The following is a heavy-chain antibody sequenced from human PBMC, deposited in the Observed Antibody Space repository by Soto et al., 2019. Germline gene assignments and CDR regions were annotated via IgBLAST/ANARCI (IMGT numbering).Heavy chain of an antibody. J-gene: IGHJ5*02. CDR2: IIPIFDTA. CDR1: GGTFSSYA. Sequence: QVQLVQSGAEVKRPGSSVKVSCKTSGGTFSSYAISWVRQAPGQGLEWMGGIIPIFDTANYAQKFQGRVTITADESTSTAYMDLSSLRSEDTAVYYCARDLGMVRGVIPLLGWFDPWGQGTLVTVSS. D-gene: IGHD3-10*01. V-gene: IGHV1-69*01. CDR3: ARDLGMVRGVIPLLGWFDP.